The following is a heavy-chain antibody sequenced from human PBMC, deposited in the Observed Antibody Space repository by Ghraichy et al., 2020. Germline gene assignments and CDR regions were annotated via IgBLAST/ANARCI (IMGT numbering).Heavy chain of an antibody. CDR1: GDSITTSGYY. J-gene: IGHJ1*01. CDR3: AGSRAAAGTDLED. Sequence: QTLSLTCALSGDSITTSGYYWSWIRQFPGRGLEWIGYIFYTGTAYYNPSLKSRVSISMDTSQNQFSLNLRSVTAADTAVYFCAGSRAAAGTDLEDWGQGTLVIVSS. CDR2: IFYTGTA. D-gene: IGHD6-13*01. V-gene: IGHV4-31*11.